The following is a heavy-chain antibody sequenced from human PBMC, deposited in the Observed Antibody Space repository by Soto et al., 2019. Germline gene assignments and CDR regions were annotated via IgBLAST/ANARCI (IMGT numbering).Heavy chain of an antibody. J-gene: IGHJ6*03. V-gene: IGHV4-39*01. CDR3: ARISVASRYMDV. Sequence: QLQLEESGPGLVKPSETLSLTCTVSGGSISSSSYYWGWIRQSPGKGLEWIGSFYYSGSTYYSPSLKSRVTVSGDTSKKQIARRRSSVTAADTAVYYCARISVASRYMDVWGKGSTVTVSS. D-gene: IGHD5-12*01. CDR1: GGSISSSSYY. CDR2: FYYSGST.